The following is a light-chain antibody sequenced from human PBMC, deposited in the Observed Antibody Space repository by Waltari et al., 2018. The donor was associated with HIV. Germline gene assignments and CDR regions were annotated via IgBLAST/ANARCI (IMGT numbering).Light chain of an antibody. CDR2: KIS. J-gene: IGKJ1*01. CDR3: MQSTHWPGT. CDR1: QSLIYTDGNTY. V-gene: IGKV2-30*01. Sequence: EAVLTQSPVSLTVALGRPASISCRSSQSLIYTDGNTYLNWFHQRPGQSPRRLIYKISNRDSGVPYRFSGSGSVTEFTLHISRVEAEDVGVFYCMQSTHWPGTFGQGTKVEIQ.